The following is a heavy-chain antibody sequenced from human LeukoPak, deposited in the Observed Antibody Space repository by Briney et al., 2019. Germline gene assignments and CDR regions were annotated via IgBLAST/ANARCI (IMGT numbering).Heavy chain of an antibody. CDR3: ARDQYYYDSTEYYDPNNFDF. CDR1: GFSLSTYW. J-gene: IGHJ4*02. CDR2: IKQDESEK. D-gene: IGHD3-22*01. V-gene: IGHV3-7*03. Sequence: TGGSLRLSCAASGFSLSTYWMSWVRQAPGKGLEWVANIKQDESEKDYVDSVKGRFTISRDNAKNSMYLQMSSLRAEDTAVYYCARDQYYYDSTEYYDPNNFDFWGQGTLVTVSS.